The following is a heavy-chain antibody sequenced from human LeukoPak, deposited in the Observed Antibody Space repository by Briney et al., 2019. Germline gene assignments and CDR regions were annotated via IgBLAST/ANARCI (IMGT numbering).Heavy chain of an antibody. CDR2: MNPNSGNT. CDR3: ARQSRSSSSEWVY. D-gene: IGHD6-6*01. CDR1: GYTFTSCD. J-gene: IGHJ4*02. Sequence: ASVKVSCKASGYTFTSCDINWVRQATGQGLEWMGWMNPNSGNTGYAQKFQGRVTMTRNTSISTAYMELSSLRSEDTAVYYCARQSRSSSSEWVYWGQGTLVTVSS. V-gene: IGHV1-8*01.